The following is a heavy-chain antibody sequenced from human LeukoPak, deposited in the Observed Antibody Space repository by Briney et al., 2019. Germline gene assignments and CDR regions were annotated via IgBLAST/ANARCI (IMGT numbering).Heavy chain of an antibody. CDR2: ISAYNGNT. V-gene: IGHV1-18*04. J-gene: IGHJ4*02. CDR1: GYTFSSFG. CDR3: ASSIGPKTWIQLWHRFYFDY. D-gene: IGHD5-18*01. Sequence: GASVKVSCKASGYTFSSFGISWVRQAPGQGLEWMGWISAYNGNTNYAQKLQGRVTMTTDTSTSTAYMELRSLRSDDTAVYYCASSIGPKTWIQLWHRFYFDYWGQGTLVTVSS.